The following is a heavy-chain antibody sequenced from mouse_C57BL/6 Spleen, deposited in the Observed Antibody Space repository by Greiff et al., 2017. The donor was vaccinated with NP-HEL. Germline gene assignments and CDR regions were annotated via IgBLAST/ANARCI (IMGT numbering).Heavy chain of an antibody. D-gene: IGHD2-2*01. J-gene: IGHJ1*03. Sequence: QVQLQQSGAELVRPGASVTLSCKASGYTFTDYEMHWVKQTPVHGLEWIGAIDPETGGTAYNQKFKGKAILTADKSSSTAYMELRSLTSEDSAVYYCTRSGGYDPYWYFDVWGTGTTVTVSS. CDR1: GYTFTDYE. V-gene: IGHV1-15*01. CDR2: IDPETGGT. CDR3: TRSGGYDPYWYFDV.